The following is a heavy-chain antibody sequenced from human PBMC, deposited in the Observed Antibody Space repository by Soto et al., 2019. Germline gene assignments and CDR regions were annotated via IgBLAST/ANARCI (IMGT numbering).Heavy chain of an antibody. CDR1: GYTFTSYD. Sequence: ASVKVSCKASGYTFTSYDINWVRQAPGQGLEWMGWISAYNGNTNYAQKLQGRVTMTTDTSTSTAYMELRSLRSDDTAVYYCARVRELTTVVTHYYYYGMDVWGQGTTVTVSS. CDR3: ARVRELTTVVTHYYYYGMDV. J-gene: IGHJ6*02. CDR2: ISAYNGNT. D-gene: IGHD4-17*01. V-gene: IGHV1-18*01.